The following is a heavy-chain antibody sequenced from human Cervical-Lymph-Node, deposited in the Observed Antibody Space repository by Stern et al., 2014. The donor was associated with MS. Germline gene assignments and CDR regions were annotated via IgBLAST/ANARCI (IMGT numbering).Heavy chain of an antibody. CDR3: ASSYSGWDNPYHFYGMDV. Sequence: QVQLGQSGAEVKKPGSSVKVSCKASGGTLSRYAISWVRQAPGQGLEWMGGIIPISGKANYTQKFQGRVKLIADESTSTAYMELSSLSSEDAAVYYCASSYSGWDNPYHFYGMDVWGQGTTVTVSS. J-gene: IGHJ6*02. D-gene: IGHD6-19*01. CDR1: GGTLSRYA. CDR2: IIPISGKA. V-gene: IGHV1-69*01.